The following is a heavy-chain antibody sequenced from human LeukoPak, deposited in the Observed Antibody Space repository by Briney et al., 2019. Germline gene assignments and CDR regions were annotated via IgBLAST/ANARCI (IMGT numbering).Heavy chain of an antibody. V-gene: IGHV4-39*07. J-gene: IGHJ3*01. CDR1: GGSISSSTYY. Sequence: SETLSLTCTVSGGSISSSTYYWGWIRQPPGKGLEWIGSIYYSGSTYYNPSLKSRVTMSVDTSKNQFSLKLSSVTAADTAVYYCARDGGSCSGGSCGGAFDVWGQGTMVTVSS. CDR2: IYYSGST. CDR3: ARDGGSCSGGSCGGAFDV. D-gene: IGHD2-15*01.